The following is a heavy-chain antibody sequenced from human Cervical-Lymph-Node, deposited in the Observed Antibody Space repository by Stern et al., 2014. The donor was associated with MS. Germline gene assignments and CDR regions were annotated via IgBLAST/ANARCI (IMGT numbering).Heavy chain of an antibody. CDR1: GYAFTNYD. Sequence: VQLVESGAEVKKPGASVKVSCKASGYAFTNYDINWLRRAPGQGPSWIGWLQPNRGKTGYAQNFQGRVTMTRDTSIDTVYMELSSLRSEDTAVYYCARGANYPGSDGYYYGGAFDPWGQGTLVTVSS. CDR3: ARGANYPGSDGYYYGGAFDP. D-gene: IGHD3-22*01. CDR2: LQPNRGKT. J-gene: IGHJ5*02. V-gene: IGHV1-8*01.